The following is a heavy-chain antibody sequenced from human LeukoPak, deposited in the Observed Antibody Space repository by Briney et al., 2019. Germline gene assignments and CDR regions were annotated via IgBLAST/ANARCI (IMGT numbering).Heavy chain of an antibody. CDR1: GYTLTELS. V-gene: IGHV1-24*01. D-gene: IGHD4-23*01. CDR2: FDPEDGET. Sequence: ASVKVSCKVSGYTLTELSMHWVRQAPGKGLEWMGGFDPEDGETIYAQKFQGRVTMTEDTSTDTAYMGLSSLRSEDTAVYYCATWTTVVTNFDYWGQGTLVTVSS. CDR3: ATWTTVVTNFDY. J-gene: IGHJ4*02.